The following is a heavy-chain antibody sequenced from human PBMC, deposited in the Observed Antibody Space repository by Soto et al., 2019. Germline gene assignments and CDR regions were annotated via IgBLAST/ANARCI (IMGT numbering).Heavy chain of an antibody. V-gene: IGHV3-66*01. J-gene: IGHJ6*02. Sequence: ESGGTLVQPGGSLRLSCAASGFDASVNYMTWVRQAPGKGLEWVSAINNAYSTFYADSVKGRFTISRDNSKNTVYLQMNSLRVEDTAMYYCVRENYYYGMDVWGQGTAVTVSS. CDR3: VRENYYYGMDV. CDR1: GFDASVNY. CDR2: INNAYST.